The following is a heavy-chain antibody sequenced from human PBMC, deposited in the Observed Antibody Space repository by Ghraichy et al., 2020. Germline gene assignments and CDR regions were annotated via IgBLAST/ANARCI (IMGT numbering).Heavy chain of an antibody. Sequence: SETLALTCTVSGGSISSYYWSWIRQPPGKRLEWIGYIYYSGSTNYNPSLKSRVTISVDTSKNQFSLKLSSVTAADTAVYYCARGGYSYGWYFDLWGRGTLVTVSS. J-gene: IGHJ2*01. CDR1: GGSISSYY. D-gene: IGHD5-18*01. CDR2: IYYSGST. V-gene: IGHV4-59*01. CDR3: ARGGYSYGWYFDL.